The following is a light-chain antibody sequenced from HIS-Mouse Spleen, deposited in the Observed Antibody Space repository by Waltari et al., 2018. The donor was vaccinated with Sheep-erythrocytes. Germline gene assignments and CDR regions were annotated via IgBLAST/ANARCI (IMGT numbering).Light chain of an antibody. J-gene: IGKJ4*01. Sequence: DIQMTQSPSPLSASVGDRVTITCQASQDISNYLNWYQQKPGKAPKLLIYDASNLEPGVPSRFSGRVSGTDFTFTISSLQPEDIATYYCQQYDNRPLTFGGGTKVEIK. V-gene: IGKV1-33*01. CDR3: QQYDNRPLT. CDR2: DAS. CDR1: QDISNY.